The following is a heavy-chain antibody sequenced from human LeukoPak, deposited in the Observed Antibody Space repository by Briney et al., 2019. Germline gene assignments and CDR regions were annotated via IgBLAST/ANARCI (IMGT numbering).Heavy chain of an antibody. CDR2: IIPIFGST. CDR1: GGTFSGQA. CDR3: ARGVRSHFYDYSGLYYYYLDL. J-gene: IGHJ6*03. D-gene: IGHD3-22*01. Sequence: GASVKVSCKPSGGTFSGQAVSWVRQAPGQRLEWMGRIIPIFGSTDYSQTFQGRVTITTDEPATVVYLELSSLRSDDTAVYYCARGVRSHFYDYSGLYYYYLDLWGKGTTVTVSS. V-gene: IGHV1-69*05.